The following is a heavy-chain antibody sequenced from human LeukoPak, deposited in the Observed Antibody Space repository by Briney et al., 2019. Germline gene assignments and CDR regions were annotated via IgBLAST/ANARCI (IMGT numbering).Heavy chain of an antibody. J-gene: IGHJ4*02. CDR1: GGSFSGYY. CDR2: INHSGST. V-gene: IGHV4-34*01. D-gene: IGHD3-3*01. CDR3: ARANYDFWSGYYFDY. Sequence: SETLSLTCAVYGGSFSGYYWSWIRQPPGKGLEWIGEINHSGSTNYNPSLKSRVTISVDTSKNQFSLKLSSVTAADTAVYYCARANYDFWSGYYFDYWGQGTLVTVPS.